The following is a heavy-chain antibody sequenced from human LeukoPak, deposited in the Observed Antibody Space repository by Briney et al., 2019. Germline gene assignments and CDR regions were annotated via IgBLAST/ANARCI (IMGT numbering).Heavy chain of an antibody. J-gene: IGHJ3*02. V-gene: IGHV3-30*03. CDR2: IAFDGSRK. CDR3: ARGGDIVVVPAAISDAFDI. CDR1: GFTFSGYG. D-gene: IGHD2-2*02. Sequence: GGSLRLSCAASGFTFSGYGMHWVRQAPGKGLEWVTGIAFDGSRKHYADSVKGRFTISRDNSKNTLYLQMNSLRAEDTAVYYCARGGDIVVVPAAISDAFDIWGQGTMVTVSS.